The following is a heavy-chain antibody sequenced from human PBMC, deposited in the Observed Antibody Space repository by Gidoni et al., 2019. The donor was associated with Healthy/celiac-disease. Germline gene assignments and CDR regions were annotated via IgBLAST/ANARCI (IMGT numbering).Heavy chain of an antibody. CDR2: IIPIFGTA. Sequence: QVQLVQSGAEVKKPGSSVKVSCKASGGTFSSYATSGVRQAPGQGLEWMGGIIPIFGTANYAQKFQGRVTITADESTSTAYMELSSLRSEDTAVYYCASALYSGYDYLLDYWGQGTLVTVSS. D-gene: IGHD5-12*01. J-gene: IGHJ4*02. CDR1: GGTFSSYA. V-gene: IGHV1-69*01. CDR3: ASALYSGYDYLLDY.